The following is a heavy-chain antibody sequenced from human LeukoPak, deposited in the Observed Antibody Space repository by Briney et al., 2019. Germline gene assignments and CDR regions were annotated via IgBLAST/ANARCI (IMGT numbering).Heavy chain of an antibody. CDR3: TTGIPGAEDAFDI. V-gene: IGHV3-15*01. CDR2: IKSKTDGGTT. J-gene: IGHJ3*02. D-gene: IGHD2-21*01. CDR1: GFTFSNAW. Sequence: GGSLRLSCAASGFTFSNAWMSWVRQAPGKGLEWVGRIKSKTDGGTTDYAAPVKGRSTISRDDSKNTLYLQMNSLKTEDTAVYYCTTGIPGAEDAFDIWGQGTMVTVSS.